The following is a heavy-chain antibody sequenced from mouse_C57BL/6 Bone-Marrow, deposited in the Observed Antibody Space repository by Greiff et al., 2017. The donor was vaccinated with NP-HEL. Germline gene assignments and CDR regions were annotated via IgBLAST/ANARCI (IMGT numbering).Heavy chain of an antibody. J-gene: IGHJ4*01. CDR1: GYAFTNYL. Sequence: QVQLQQSGAELVRPGTSVKVSCKASGYAFTNYLIEWVKQRPGQGLEWIGVINPGSGGTNYNEKFKGKATLTADKSSSTAYMQLSSLTSEDSAVYFCASWYGNPYYYAMDYWGQGTSVTVSS. V-gene: IGHV1-54*01. CDR2: INPGSGGT. D-gene: IGHD2-10*02. CDR3: ASWYGNPYYYAMDY.